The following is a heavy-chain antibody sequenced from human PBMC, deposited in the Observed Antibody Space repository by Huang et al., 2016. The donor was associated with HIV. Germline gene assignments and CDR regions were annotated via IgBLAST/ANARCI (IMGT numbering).Heavy chain of an antibody. D-gene: IGHD5-12*01. CDR3: AKDVGSGYDLGYYYDMDV. J-gene: IGHJ6*02. CDR2: ISWNSGSR. CDR1: GFIFDDYA. Sequence: EVQLVESGGGLVQPGRSLRLSCAASGFIFDDYAMHWVRQAAGKGLEWVSGISWNSGSRGYADSVKGRFTISRDNAKNSLYLQMNSLRAEDTALYYCAKDVGSGYDLGYYYDMDVWGQGTTVTVSS. V-gene: IGHV3-9*01.